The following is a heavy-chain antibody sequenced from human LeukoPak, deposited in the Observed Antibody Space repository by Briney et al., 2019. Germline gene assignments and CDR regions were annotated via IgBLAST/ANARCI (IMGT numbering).Heavy chain of an antibody. J-gene: IGHJ4*02. D-gene: IGHD1-14*01. CDR3: AREQYNSPYFDY. CDR2: ISYGGSKK. V-gene: IGHV3-30*04. CDR1: GFTFSSFA. Sequence: PGGSLRLSCAASGFTFSSFAMHWVRQAPGKGLEWVAIISYGGSKKYYADSVKGRFTISRDNSKNTLYLQMDSLRGEDTAVYYCAREQYNSPYFDYWGQGTLVTVSS.